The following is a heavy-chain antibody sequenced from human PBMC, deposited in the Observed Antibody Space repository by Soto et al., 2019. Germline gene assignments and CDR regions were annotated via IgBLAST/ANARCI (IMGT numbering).Heavy chain of an antibody. CDR3: ARDIVVVPAAGGKYYYYYGMDV. CDR1: GGSISSYY. CDR2: IYYSGST. V-gene: IGHV4-59*01. D-gene: IGHD2-2*01. Sequence: SETLSLTCTVSGGSISSYYWSWIRQPPGKGLEWIGYIYYSGSTNYNPSLKSRVTISVDTSKNQFSLKLSSVTAADTAVYYCARDIVVVPAAGGKYYYYYGMDVWGQGTTVTVSS. J-gene: IGHJ6*02.